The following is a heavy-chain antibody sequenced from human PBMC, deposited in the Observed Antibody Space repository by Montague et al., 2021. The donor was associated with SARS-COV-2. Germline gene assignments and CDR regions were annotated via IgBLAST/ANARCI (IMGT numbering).Heavy chain of an antibody. CDR1: GFTFSAYW. J-gene: IGHJ5*02. D-gene: IGHD6-13*01. CDR3: VRAFSNSFKWFDP. CDR2: IRADGTTT. V-gene: IGHV3-74*01. Sequence: SLRLSCAASGFTFSAYWMHWVRRALGQGLEWVARIRADGTTTNYADSVKGRFTISRDNAQDTVYLHITTLTAEDTAVYYCVRAFSNSFKWFDPWGQGTLVTVSS.